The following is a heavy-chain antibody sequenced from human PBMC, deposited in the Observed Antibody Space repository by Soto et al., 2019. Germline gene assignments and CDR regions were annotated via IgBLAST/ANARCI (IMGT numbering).Heavy chain of an antibody. Sequence: ASVKVSCKASGYTFTSYGISWVRQAPGQGLERMGWISAYNDNTNYAQKHQGRVTMTKDTSTSTTYRELRSLRSDDTAVYYCARYVRGGNFDYWGQGTLVTVSS. V-gene: IGHV1-18*01. CDR1: GYTFTSYG. CDR2: ISAYNDNT. D-gene: IGHD1-26*01. CDR3: ARYVRGGNFDY. J-gene: IGHJ4*02.